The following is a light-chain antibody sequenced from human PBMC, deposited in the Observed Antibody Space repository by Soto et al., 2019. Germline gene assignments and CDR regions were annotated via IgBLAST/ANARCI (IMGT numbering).Light chain of an antibody. CDR2: STD. V-gene: IGLV1-44*01. CDR3: AAWDDSLTGPV. Sequence: SVLTQPPSVSGNAGQRVTISCSGSSSNIGSNTVNWYQQVPGTAPKLLIYSTDQRPSGVPDRFSASKSGTSASLAISGPQSEDEAAYYCAAWDDSLTGPVFGGGTKLTVL. CDR1: SSNIGSNT. J-gene: IGLJ2*01.